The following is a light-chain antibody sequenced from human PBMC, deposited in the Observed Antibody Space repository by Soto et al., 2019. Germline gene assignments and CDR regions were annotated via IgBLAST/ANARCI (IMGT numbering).Light chain of an antibody. Sequence: EIEMTQSPATLSLAPGERVTLSCRASESVSTNLAWYQQKAGQAPRLLIYAASTRATGIPARFSGSGSRTEFTLTLSSLQSEDFAVYYCQQYSIWRTFGQGTKVDIK. CDR2: AAS. J-gene: IGKJ1*01. V-gene: IGKV3-15*01. CDR1: ESVSTN. CDR3: QQYSIWRT.